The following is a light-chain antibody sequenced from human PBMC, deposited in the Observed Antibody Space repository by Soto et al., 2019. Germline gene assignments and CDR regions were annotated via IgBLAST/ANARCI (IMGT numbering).Light chain of an antibody. CDR1: SSDVGVYEY. CDR3: SSYAGSNNWV. V-gene: IGLV2-8*01. J-gene: IGLJ3*02. CDR2: DVS. Sequence: QSAPTQPPSASGSPGQSVTISCTGTSSDVGVYEYVSWYQQHPGKAPKVMIYDVSKRPSGVPGRFSGSKSGNTASLTVSGLQAEDEADYYCSSYAGSNNWVFGGGTKLTVL.